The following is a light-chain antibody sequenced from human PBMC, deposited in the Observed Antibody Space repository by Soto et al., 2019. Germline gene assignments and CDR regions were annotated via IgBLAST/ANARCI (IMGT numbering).Light chain of an antibody. CDR2: KAS. Sequence: DIQMTQSPSSLSASVGDRVTITCRASQGITHYLNWYQQKPGKAPKLLIYKASTLKSGVPSRFSGSGSGTDFTLTISSLEPEDFALYYCQQRSNWPITFGQGTRLAIK. CDR1: QGITHY. CDR3: QQRSNWPIT. J-gene: IGKJ5*01. V-gene: IGKV1-39*01.